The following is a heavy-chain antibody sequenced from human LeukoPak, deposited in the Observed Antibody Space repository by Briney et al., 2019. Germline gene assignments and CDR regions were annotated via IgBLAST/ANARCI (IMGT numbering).Heavy chain of an antibody. CDR3: AKVGPGLGPTVYDILTGYQTAYYYYGMDV. J-gene: IGHJ6*02. Sequence: GGSLRLSCAASGFTFSSYAMSWVRQAPGKGLEWVSAISGSGGSTYYADSVKGRFTIFRDNSKNTLYLQMNSLRAEDTAVYYCAKVGPGLGPTVYDILTGYQTAYYYYGMDVWGQGTTVTVSS. D-gene: IGHD3-9*01. V-gene: IGHV3-23*01. CDR1: GFTFSSYA. CDR2: ISGSGGST.